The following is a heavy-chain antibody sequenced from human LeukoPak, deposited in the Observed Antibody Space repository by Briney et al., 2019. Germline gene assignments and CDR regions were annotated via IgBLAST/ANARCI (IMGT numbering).Heavy chain of an antibody. V-gene: IGHV3-23*01. J-gene: IGHJ4*02. CDR1: GFTFSSYA. CDR3: AKARVGATGFDY. D-gene: IGHD1-26*01. Sequence: GGSLRLSCAASGFTFSSYAMSWVRQAPGKGLEWVSAISGSGGSTYYADSVKGRFTISRDNSKNTLYLQMNSLRAEGTAVYYCAKARVGATGFDYWGQGTLVTVSS. CDR2: ISGSGGST.